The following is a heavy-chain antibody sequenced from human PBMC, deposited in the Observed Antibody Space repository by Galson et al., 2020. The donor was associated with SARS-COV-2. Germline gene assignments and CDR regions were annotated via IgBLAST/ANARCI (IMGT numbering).Heavy chain of an antibody. CDR3: ARTAMSRWGRPDY. D-gene: IGHD3-16*01. CDR1: GFTFSNHQ. CDR2: ITISGETT. V-gene: IGHV3-48*03. J-gene: IGHJ4*02. Sequence: GESLKISCVASGFTFSNHQMIWVRQAPGKGPEWVSYITISGETTFYADSVKGRFTISRDNAKNSLYLQMNSLRGEDTAVYYCARTAMSRWGRPDYWGQGTLVTVSS.